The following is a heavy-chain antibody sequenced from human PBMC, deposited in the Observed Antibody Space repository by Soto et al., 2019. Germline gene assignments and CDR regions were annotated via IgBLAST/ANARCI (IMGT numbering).Heavy chain of an antibody. CDR1: GYTFTSYD. Sequence: QVQLVQSGAEVKKPGASVKVSCKASGYTFTSYDINWGRQATGQGLEWMGWMNPNSGNTGYAQKFQGRVTMTRNTYISTDYMELSSLRSEDTAVYYCARGGYYATFDAFDIWGQGTMVTVSS. V-gene: IGHV1-8*01. D-gene: IGHD3-10*01. CDR2: MNPNSGNT. J-gene: IGHJ3*02. CDR3: ARGGYYATFDAFDI.